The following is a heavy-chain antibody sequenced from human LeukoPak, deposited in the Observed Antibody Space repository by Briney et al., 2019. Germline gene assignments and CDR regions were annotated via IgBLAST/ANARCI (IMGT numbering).Heavy chain of an antibody. Sequence: PGGSLILSCAASGFTFNNYAMSWVRQAPGKGLEWVSAVSGSADRTYYADSVKGRFTISRDNSKNTLYLQMDRLRVDDTAVYYCANTEYQRLGTDYWGRGTLVTVSS. V-gene: IGHV3-23*01. CDR3: ANTEYQRLGTDY. CDR1: GFTFNNYA. J-gene: IGHJ4*02. D-gene: IGHD2-2*01. CDR2: VSGSADRT.